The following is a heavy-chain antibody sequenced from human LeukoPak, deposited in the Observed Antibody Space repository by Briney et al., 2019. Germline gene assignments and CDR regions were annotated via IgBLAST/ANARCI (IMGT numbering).Heavy chain of an antibody. CDR3: ARDQGVGATNGAFDI. J-gene: IGHJ3*02. Sequence: GRSLRLSCAASGFTFSSYGMHWVRQAPGQGLEWMGIINPSGGSTSYAQKFQGRVTMTRDTSTSTVYMELSSLRSEDTAVYYCARDQGVGATNGAFDIWGQGTMVTVSS. D-gene: IGHD1-26*01. CDR2: INPSGGST. V-gene: IGHV1-46*01. CDR1: GFTFSSYG.